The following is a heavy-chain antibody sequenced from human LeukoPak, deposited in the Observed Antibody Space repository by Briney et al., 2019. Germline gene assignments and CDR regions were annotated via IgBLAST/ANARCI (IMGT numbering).Heavy chain of an antibody. Sequence: PGGSLRLSCAASGFTFSSYWMHWVRQAPGKGLVWVSRINSDGSSTSYADSVKGRFTISRDDAKNTLYLQMNSLRAEDTAVYYCASREMATIVDYWGQGTLVTVSS. V-gene: IGHV3-74*01. J-gene: IGHJ4*02. CDR1: GFTFSSYW. CDR3: ASREMATIVDY. D-gene: IGHD5-24*01. CDR2: INSDGSST.